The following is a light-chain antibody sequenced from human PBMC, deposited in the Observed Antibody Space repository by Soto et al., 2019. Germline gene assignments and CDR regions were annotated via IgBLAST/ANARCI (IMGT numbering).Light chain of an antibody. V-gene: IGKV3-20*01. CDR3: QQYGSSHLT. CDR2: GAS. J-gene: IGKJ4*01. Sequence: EIMLTQSPGTLSLSPGDRATLSCRASQSVAGSSLAWYQQKPAQAPRLLIYGASNRATGIPARFSGSGSGTDFSLLINGLEPEDFAVYFCQQYGSSHLTFGGGTKVDIK. CDR1: QSVAGSS.